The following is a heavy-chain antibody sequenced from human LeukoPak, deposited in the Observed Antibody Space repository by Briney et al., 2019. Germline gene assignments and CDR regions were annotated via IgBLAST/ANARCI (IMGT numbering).Heavy chain of an antibody. CDR2: ISSSSSYI. D-gene: IGHD5-18*01. Sequence: GGSLRLSCAASGFTFSSYSMNWVRQAPGKGLEWVSSISSSSSYIYYADSVKGRFTISRDNSKNTLYLQMNSLRAEDTAVYYCARGGRQLWFGPTSPEVDWGQGTLVTVSS. V-gene: IGHV3-21*01. CDR1: GFTFSSYS. CDR3: ARGGRQLWFGPTSPEVD. J-gene: IGHJ4*02.